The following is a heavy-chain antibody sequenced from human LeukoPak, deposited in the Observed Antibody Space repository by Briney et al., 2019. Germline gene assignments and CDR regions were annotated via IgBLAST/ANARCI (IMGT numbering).Heavy chain of an antibody. CDR3: ARARYYYGSGNLDY. V-gene: IGHV4-34*01. CDR2: INHSGST. D-gene: IGHD3-10*01. CDR1: GGSFSGYY. J-gene: IGHJ4*02. Sequence: TSETLSLTCAVYGGSFSGYYWSWIRQPPGKGLEWIGEINHSGSTNYNPSLKSRVTISVDTYKNQFSPKLSSVTAADTAVYYCARARYYYGSGNLDYWGQGTLVTVSS.